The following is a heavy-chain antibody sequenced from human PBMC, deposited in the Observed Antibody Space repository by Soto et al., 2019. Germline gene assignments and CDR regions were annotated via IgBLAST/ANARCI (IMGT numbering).Heavy chain of an antibody. CDR3: ARMNVDSYQFYYAMDV. Sequence: VSGPTLVNPTETLTLTCTVSGFSLTTGKMGVSWIRQPPGKALEWLAHIFSDNERSYSTPLQGRLTISKDTSGSQVVLSMTNVDPVDTATYYCARMNVDSYQFYYAMDVWGQGTTVTVSS. CDR1: GFSLTTGKMG. V-gene: IGHV2-26*01. J-gene: IGHJ6*02. CDR2: IFSDNER. D-gene: IGHD4-17*01.